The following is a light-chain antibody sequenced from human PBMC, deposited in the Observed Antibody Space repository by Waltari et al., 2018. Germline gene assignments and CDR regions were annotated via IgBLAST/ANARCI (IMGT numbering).Light chain of an antibody. CDR2: GAS. CDR3: QQYNDWPPLT. J-gene: IGKJ4*01. CDR1: QSVSRF. Sequence: EVVMTQSPATLSVSPGETATLSCRASQSVSRFLAWYQQKPGQAPRLLIYGASTRATGITARFSGSGSGTEFTLTISSLQSEDFAVYFCQQYNDWPPLTFGGGTKLEIK. V-gene: IGKV3-15*01.